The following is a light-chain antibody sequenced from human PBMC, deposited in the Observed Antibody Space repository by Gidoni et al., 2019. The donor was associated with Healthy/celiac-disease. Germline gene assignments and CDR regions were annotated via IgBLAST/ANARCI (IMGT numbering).Light chain of an antibody. CDR3: QQLNSPIFT. V-gene: IGKV1-9*01. J-gene: IGKJ3*01. CDR2: AAS. CDR1: QGISSY. Sequence: DIQLTQSPSFLSASVGDRVTITGRASQGISSYLAWYQQKPGKAPKLLIYAASTLQSGVPSRFSGSGSGTEFTLTISSLQPEDFATYYCQQLNSPIFTFXPXTKVDIK.